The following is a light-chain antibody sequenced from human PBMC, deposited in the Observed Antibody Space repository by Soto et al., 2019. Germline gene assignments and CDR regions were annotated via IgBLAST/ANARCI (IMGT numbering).Light chain of an antibody. Sequence: EIVMTQSPATLSVSPGERATLSCRASQSVSSDLAWYQQKPSQTPSLLIYAASTRATGIPARFSGSGSGTEFTLTISSLQSEDFVVYYCQQYHNWPRTFGQGTKVEI. J-gene: IGKJ1*01. CDR2: AAS. CDR1: QSVSSD. CDR3: QQYHNWPRT. V-gene: IGKV3-15*01.